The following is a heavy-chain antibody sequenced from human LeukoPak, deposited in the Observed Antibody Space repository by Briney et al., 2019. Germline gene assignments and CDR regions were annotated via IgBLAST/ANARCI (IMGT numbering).Heavy chain of an antibody. D-gene: IGHD2-15*01. CDR1: GFTFSSYS. CDR3: ARLFTFESAGNYPPHLDY. Sequence: GGSLRLSCTASGFTFSSYSMHWVRQAPGKGLEWVSSITSGRVYVSYADSVKGRFTISRDNAKSSLSLHMTSLTAEDTAVYYCARLFTFESAGNYPPHLDYWGQGTLVTVSS. V-gene: IGHV3-21*04. J-gene: IGHJ4*02. CDR2: ITSGRVYV.